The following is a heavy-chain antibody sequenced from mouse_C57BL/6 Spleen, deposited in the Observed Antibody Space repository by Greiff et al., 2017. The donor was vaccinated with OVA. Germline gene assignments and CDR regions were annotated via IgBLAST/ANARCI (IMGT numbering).Heavy chain of an antibody. D-gene: IGHD4-1*01. CDR2: IRSKSSNYAT. V-gene: IGHV10-3*01. CDR1: GFTFNTYA. J-gene: IGHJ2*01. CDR3: VRDRTGTWVFDY. Sequence: EVMLVESGGGLVQPKGSLKLSCAASGFTFNTYAMHWVRQAPGKGLEWVARIRSKSSNYATYYADSVKDRFTISRDDSQSMLYLQMNNLKTEDTAMDYCVRDRTGTWVFDYWGQGTTLTVSS.